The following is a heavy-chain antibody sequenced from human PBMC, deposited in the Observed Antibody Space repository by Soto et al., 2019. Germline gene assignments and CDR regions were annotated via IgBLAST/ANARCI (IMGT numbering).Heavy chain of an antibody. CDR3: ARHPSIVY. CDR1: NGSISSSGKY. Sequence: SETLSLTCSVSNGSISSSGKYWGWIRQPPGMGLEWIGSIFYSGDTYYNPSLKSRVTISVDTSKNQFSLRMTSVTAADTAVYYCARHPSIVYWGQGTLLTVSS. D-gene: IGHD1-26*01. V-gene: IGHV4-39*01. CDR2: IFYSGDT. J-gene: IGHJ4*02.